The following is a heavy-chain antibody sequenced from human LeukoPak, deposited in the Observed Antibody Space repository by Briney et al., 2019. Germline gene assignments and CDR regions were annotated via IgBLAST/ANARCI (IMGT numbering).Heavy chain of an antibody. J-gene: IGHJ5*02. Sequence: GRSLRLSCAASGFTFISYSMHWVRQAPGKGLEWVAVTSYDESIKYYSDSVKGRFTISRDNSKNTLYLRMNSLRGEDTAVYYCVRGGLSSSWFDPWGQGTLVTVSS. CDR1: GFTFISYS. D-gene: IGHD2/OR15-2a*01. CDR2: TSYDESIK. V-gene: IGHV3-30-3*01. CDR3: VRGGLSSSWFDP.